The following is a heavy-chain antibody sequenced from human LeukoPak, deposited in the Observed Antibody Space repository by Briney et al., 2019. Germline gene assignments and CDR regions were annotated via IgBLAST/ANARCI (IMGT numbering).Heavy chain of an antibody. CDR1: GGSIGSYY. V-gene: IGHV4-59*01. CDR3: ARDRGSSGWFFDY. D-gene: IGHD6-19*01. Sequence: PSETLSLTCTVSGGSIGSYYWSWIRQPPGKGLEWIGYIYYSGSTNYNPSLKSRVTISGDTSKNQFSLKLSSVTAADTAVYYCARDRGSSGWFFDYWGQGTLVTVSS. J-gene: IGHJ4*02. CDR2: IYYSGST.